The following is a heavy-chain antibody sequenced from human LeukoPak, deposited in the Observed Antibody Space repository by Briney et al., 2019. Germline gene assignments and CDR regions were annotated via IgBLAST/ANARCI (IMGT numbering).Heavy chain of an antibody. D-gene: IGHD3-3*01. CDR3: ARTLVVDFWSGVSGDYFDY. CDR1: GFSLSTSGVR. Sequence: SGPTLVNPTPTLTLTCTFSGFSLSTSGVRVSWIRQPPVKALEWLALIDWDDDKFYSTSLKTRLTISKDTSKNQVVLTMTNMDPVDTATYYCARTLVVDFWSGVSGDYFDYWGQGTLVTVSS. CDR2: IDWDDDK. V-gene: IGHV2-70*04. J-gene: IGHJ4*02.